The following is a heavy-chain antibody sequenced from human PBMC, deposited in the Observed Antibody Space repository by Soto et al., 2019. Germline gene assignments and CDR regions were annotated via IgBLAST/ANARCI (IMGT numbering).Heavy chain of an antibody. J-gene: IGHJ6*04. CDR2: MNPNSANT. V-gene: IGHV1-8*01. CDR1: GYTFTSYD. CDR3: ATEGVRGMAD. Sequence: QVQLVQSGAEVKKPGASVKVSCKASGYTFTSYDINWVRQATGQGLEWMGWMNPNSANTGYAQKFQGRVTMTRNTSIPTAYMGRSSRNSEHTAGYYCATEGVRGMADWGKGTRV. D-gene: IGHD3-16*01.